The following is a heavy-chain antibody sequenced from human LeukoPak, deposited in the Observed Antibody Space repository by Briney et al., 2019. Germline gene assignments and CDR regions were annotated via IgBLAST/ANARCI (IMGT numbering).Heavy chain of an antibody. Sequence: PSETLSLTCTVSGGSINSDYWSWIRHPPGKGLEWIGFIYSSGSPTYSPSLESRVTISVDTSKNQFSLKLTSVTATDSAVYYCARRLWSGPFDYWGQGTLVTVFS. CDR3: ARRLWSGPFDY. D-gene: IGHD3-3*01. V-gene: IGHV4-4*09. CDR1: GGSINSDY. CDR2: IYSSGSP. J-gene: IGHJ4*02.